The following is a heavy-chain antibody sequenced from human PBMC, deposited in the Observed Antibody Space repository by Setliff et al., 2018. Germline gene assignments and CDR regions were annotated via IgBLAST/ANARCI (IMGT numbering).Heavy chain of an antibody. CDR2: IYYSGST. CDR3: ARGKSYYYYMDV. Sequence: KPSETLSLTCTVSGGSISSYYWSWIRQPAGKGLEWIGRIYYSGSTNYNPSLKSRVTISVDTSKSQFSLKLSSVTAADTAVYYCARGKSYYYYMDVWGKGTTVTVSS. V-gene: IGHV4-4*07. J-gene: IGHJ6*03. CDR1: GGSISSYY.